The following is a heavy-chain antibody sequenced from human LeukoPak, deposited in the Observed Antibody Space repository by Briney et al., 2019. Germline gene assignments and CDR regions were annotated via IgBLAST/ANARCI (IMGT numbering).Heavy chain of an antibody. Sequence: PRGSLRLSCAASGFTFSSYGMHWVRQAPGKGLEWVSTLSGNNVDTYNADSVKGRFSISRDNSKEILLLHLNSLRAEDTAIYYCAKTRHDVSILDSWGRGTLVTVSS. V-gene: IGHV3-23*01. CDR1: GFTFSSYG. D-gene: IGHD3-16*01. CDR3: AKTRHDVSILDS. J-gene: IGHJ4*02. CDR2: LSGNNVDT.